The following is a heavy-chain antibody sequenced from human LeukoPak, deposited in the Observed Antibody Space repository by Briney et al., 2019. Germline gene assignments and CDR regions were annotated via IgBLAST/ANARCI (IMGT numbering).Heavy chain of an antibody. D-gene: IGHD2-21*01. CDR3: ARAAIESYYYYYGMDV. V-gene: IGHV3-30*03. Sequence: PGRSLRLSCAASGLTFSNYGMHWVRQAPGKGLEWVAVISYDGSDKYYADSVKGRFTISRDNSKNTLSLQMNSLRAEDTAVYYCARAAIESYYYYYGMDVWGQGTTVTVSS. CDR2: ISYDGSDK. CDR1: GLTFSNYG. J-gene: IGHJ6*02.